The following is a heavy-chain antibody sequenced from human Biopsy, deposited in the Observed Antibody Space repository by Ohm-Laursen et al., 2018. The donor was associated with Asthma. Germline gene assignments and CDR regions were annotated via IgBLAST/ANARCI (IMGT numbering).Heavy chain of an antibody. Sequence: ASVKVSCKTSGDTFRTSAFSWVRQAPGQGLEWLGGIMTVFGTTNYAQKFQGRVTITADESTSTAYMEVTSLRSEDMAIYYCARCQVGYSSGWSLLLKKIYYSGMDVWGQGTAVTVSS. V-gene: IGHV1-69*13. D-gene: IGHD6-19*01. CDR2: IMTVFGTT. J-gene: IGHJ6*02. CDR3: ARCQVGYSSGWSLLLKKIYYSGMDV. CDR1: GDTFRTSA.